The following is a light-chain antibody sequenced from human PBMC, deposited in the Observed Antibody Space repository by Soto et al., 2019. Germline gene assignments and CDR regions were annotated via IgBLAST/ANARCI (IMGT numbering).Light chain of an antibody. CDR3: QQSYSMPWT. J-gene: IGKJ1*01. CDR1: QSISSY. Sequence: DIQMTQSPSSLSASVGDRVTITCRASQSISSYLNWYQQKPGKAPKLLIYAASSLQSGVPSRFSGSGSGADLTLTNSRLPTEEFATYDCQQSYSMPWTFGQGTKVEIK. CDR2: AAS. V-gene: IGKV1-39*01.